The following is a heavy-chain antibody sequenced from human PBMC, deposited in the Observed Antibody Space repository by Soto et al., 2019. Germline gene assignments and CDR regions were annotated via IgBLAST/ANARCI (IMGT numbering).Heavy chain of an antibody. CDR2: IYYSGST. D-gene: IGHD4-17*01. Sequence: QLQLQESGPGLVKPSETLSLTCTVSGGSISSSSYYWGWIRQPPGKGLEWIGSIYYSGSTYYNPSLKSRVTISVDTSKNQFSLKLSSVTAAGTAVYYCARAMTTLTTFDYWGQGTLVTVSS. CDR3: ARAMTTLTTFDY. CDR1: GGSISSSSYY. J-gene: IGHJ4*02. V-gene: IGHV4-39*01.